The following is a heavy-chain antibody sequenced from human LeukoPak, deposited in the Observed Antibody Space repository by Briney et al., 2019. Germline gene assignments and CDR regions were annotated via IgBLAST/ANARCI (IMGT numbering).Heavy chain of an antibody. J-gene: IGHJ4*02. D-gene: IGHD1-14*01. CDR2: IVGSSSNM. Sequence: GGSLRLSCTASGFSFSTYSMNWVRQAPGKGLEWVSYIVGSSSNMYYADSVKGRFTISRDNAKNSLYLQMGSLRAEDTAVYYCTRYNNDHFDYWGQGTLVTVSS. V-gene: IGHV3-48*04. CDR3: TRYNNDHFDY. CDR1: GFSFSTYS.